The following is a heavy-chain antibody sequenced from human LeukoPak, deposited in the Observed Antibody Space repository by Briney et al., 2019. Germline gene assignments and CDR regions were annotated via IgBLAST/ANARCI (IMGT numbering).Heavy chain of an antibody. CDR2: IRSDGSDK. V-gene: IGHV3-33*01. CDR3: ARSYGDATFDY. D-gene: IGHD4-17*01. CDR1: GFPFSSYV. Sequence: GGSLRLSCAASGFPFSSYVMHWVRQAQGKGLEWVAIIRSDGSDKYYVDSVKGRFTISRDNSKNTLYLQLNSLRAEDTAVYYCARSYGDATFDYWGQGTLVTVSS. J-gene: IGHJ4*02.